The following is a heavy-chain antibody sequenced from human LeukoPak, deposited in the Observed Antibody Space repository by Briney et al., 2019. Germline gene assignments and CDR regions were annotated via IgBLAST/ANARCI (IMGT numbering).Heavy chain of an antibody. V-gene: IGHV3-23*01. CDR3: AKESLRFLEWFDG. CDR2: ISGSGGST. J-gene: IGHJ5*02. D-gene: IGHD3-3*01. Sequence: PGGSLRLSCAASGFTFSSYAVSWVRQAPGKGLEWVSAISGSGGSTYYADSVNGRFTISRDNSKNTLYLQMNSLRAEDTAVYYCAKESLRFLEWFDGWGQGTLVTVPS. CDR1: GFTFSSYA.